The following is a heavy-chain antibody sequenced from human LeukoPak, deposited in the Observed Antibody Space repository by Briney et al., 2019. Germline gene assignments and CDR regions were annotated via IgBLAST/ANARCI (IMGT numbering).Heavy chain of an antibody. D-gene: IGHD5-24*01. V-gene: IGHV1-2*02. CDR2: INPNSGGT. Sequence: ASVKVSCKASGYTFTGYYMHWVRQAPGQGLEWMGWINPNSGGTNYAQKFQGRVTMTRDASISTAYMELSRLRSDDTAVYYCARGAERATIEDEPNDYFDYWGQGTLVTVS. CDR3: ARGAERATIEDEPNDYFDY. CDR1: GYTFTGYY. J-gene: IGHJ4*02.